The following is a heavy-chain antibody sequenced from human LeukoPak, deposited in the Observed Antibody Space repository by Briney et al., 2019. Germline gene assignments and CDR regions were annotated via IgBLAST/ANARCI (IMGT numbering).Heavy chain of an antibody. CDR1: GYSISSGYY. CDR2: IYHIGST. Sequence: SETLSLTCTVSGYSISSGYYWGWIRQPPGKGLEWIGSIYHIGSTYYNPSLKSRVTISVDTSKNQFSLKLSSVTAAGTAVYYCARSKGSTMVRGVIRWLWYFDYWGQGTLVTVSS. CDR3: ARSKGSTMVRGVIRWLWYFDY. V-gene: IGHV4-38-2*02. D-gene: IGHD3-10*01. J-gene: IGHJ4*02.